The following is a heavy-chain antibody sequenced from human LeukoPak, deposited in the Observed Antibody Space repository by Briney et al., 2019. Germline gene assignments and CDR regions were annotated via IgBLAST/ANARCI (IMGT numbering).Heavy chain of an antibody. CDR3: AKAFLGLTGKSPYYYYYMDV. CDR2: ISGSGGST. J-gene: IGHJ6*03. V-gene: IGHV3-23*01. CDR1: GFTFSSYA. Sequence: PGGSLRLPCAASGFTFSSYAMSWVRQAPGKGLEWVSAISGSGGSTYYADSVKGRFTISRDNSKNTLYLQMNSLRAEDTAVYYCAKAFLGLTGKSPYYYYYMDVWGKGTTVTVSS. D-gene: IGHD3-9*01.